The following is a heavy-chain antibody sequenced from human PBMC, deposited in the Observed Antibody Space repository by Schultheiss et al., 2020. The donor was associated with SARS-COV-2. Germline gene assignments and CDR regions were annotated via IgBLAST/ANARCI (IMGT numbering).Heavy chain of an antibody. CDR1: GGTFSSYA. J-gene: IGHJ5*02. Sequence: ASVKVSCKASGGTFSSYAISWVRQAPGQGLEWMGWINPNSGGTGYAQKFQGRVTMTRDTSTSTVYMELSSLRSEDTAVYYCARGCSGGSCLDNWFDPWGQGTLVTVSS. CDR3: ARGCSGGSCLDNWFDP. V-gene: IGHV1-8*02. D-gene: IGHD2-15*01. CDR2: INPNSGGT.